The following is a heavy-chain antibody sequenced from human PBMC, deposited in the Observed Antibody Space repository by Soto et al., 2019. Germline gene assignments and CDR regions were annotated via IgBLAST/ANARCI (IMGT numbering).Heavy chain of an antibody. D-gene: IGHD1-20*01. CDR2: INPNSGGT. CDR1: GYTFTGYY. V-gene: IGHV1-2*02. Sequence: GASVKVSCKASGYTFTGYYMHWVRQAPGQGLEWMGWINPNSGGTNYAQKFQGRVTMTRATSMSTAYMELRRLRSEDTALCHCAAVYFYNSIDFRQSWGQGTLVTVSS. J-gene: IGHJ5*02. CDR3: AAVYFYNSIDFRQS.